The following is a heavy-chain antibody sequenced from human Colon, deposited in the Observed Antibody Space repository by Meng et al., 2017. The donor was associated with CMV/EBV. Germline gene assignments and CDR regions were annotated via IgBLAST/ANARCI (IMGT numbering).Heavy chain of an antibody. V-gene: IGHV1-69*10. CDR3: ARGHSGATARPYYGMDV. CDR1: GGTFSSFA. CDR2: IIPISGIA. Sequence: SVTVSCKASGGTFSSFAINWVRQAPGQGLEWVGGIIPISGIANYAQKFRDRVTITVDKSTGTAYMELSSLRSEDTAVYYCARGHSGATARPYYGMDVWGQGTTVTVSS. D-gene: IGHD1-26*01. J-gene: IGHJ6*02.